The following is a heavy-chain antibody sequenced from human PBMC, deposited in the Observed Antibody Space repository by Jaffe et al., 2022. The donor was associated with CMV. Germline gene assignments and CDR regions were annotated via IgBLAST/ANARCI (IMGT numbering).Heavy chain of an antibody. CDR2: IKQDGSEK. CDR3: ARVVYYDSSGYSEGADHGGYFDY. D-gene: IGHD3-22*01. CDR1: GFTFSSYW. J-gene: IGHJ4*02. Sequence: EVQLVESGGGLVQPGGSLRLSCAASGFTFSSYWMSWVRQAPGKGLEWVANIKQDGSEKYYVDSVKGRFTISRDNAKNSLYLQMNSLRAEDTAVYYCARVVYYDSSGYSEGADHGGYFDYWGQGTLVTVSS. V-gene: IGHV3-7*01.